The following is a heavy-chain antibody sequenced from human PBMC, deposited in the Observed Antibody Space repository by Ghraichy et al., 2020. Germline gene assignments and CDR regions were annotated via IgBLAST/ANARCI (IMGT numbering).Heavy chain of an antibody. CDR1: GVSMSSSRFY. Sequence: SETLSLTCTVSGVSMSSSRFYWGWIRQPPGKGLEWIGSIYYSGSTYYNPSLKIRITISVDTSKNHFSLKLSSVTAADTAVYYCARQAWSGYFISHSKDWGQATLVTVSS. D-gene: IGHD3-3*01. CDR2: IYYSGST. CDR3: ARQAWSGYFISHSKD. V-gene: IGHV4-39*01. J-gene: IGHJ4*02.